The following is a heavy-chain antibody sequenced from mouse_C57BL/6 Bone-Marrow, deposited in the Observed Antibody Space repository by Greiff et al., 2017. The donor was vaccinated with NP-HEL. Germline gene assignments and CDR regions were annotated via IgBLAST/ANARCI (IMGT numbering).Heavy chain of an antibody. Sequence: EVQLQQSGAELVRPGASVKLSCTASGFNIKDDYMHWVKQRPEQGLEWIGWIDPENGDTEYASKFQGKATITADTSSNTAYLQLSSLTSEDTAVYYCTTPLDSSGYVDYAMDYWGQGTSVPSPQ. D-gene: IGHD3-2*02. J-gene: IGHJ4*01. V-gene: IGHV14-4*01. CDR3: TTPLDSSGYVDYAMDY. CDR1: GFNIKDDY. CDR2: IDPENGDT.